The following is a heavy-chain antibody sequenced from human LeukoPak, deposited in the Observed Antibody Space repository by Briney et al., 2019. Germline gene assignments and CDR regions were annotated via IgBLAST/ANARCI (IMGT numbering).Heavy chain of an antibody. D-gene: IGHD4/OR15-4a*01. V-gene: IGHV3-30*04. CDR2: ISYDGSNE. Sequence: GRSPRLSCAASGFTFSNYAMHWVCQAPGKGLEWVAIISYDGSNEYYGDSVKGRFTISRDNSKNTLYLQMDSLRAEDTAVYYCARGGPQYGGYVHYWGQGTLVTVSS. CDR3: ARGGPQYGGYVHY. J-gene: IGHJ4*02. CDR1: GFTFSNYA.